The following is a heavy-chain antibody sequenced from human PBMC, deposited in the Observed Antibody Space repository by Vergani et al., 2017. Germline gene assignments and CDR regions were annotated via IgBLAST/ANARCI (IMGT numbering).Heavy chain of an antibody. CDR2: IIPIFGTA. D-gene: IGHD6-25*01. V-gene: IGHV1-69*01. J-gene: IGHJ6*03. CDR1: GGTFSSYA. Sequence: QVQLVQSGAEVKKPGSSVKVSCKASGGTFSSYAISWVRQAPGQGLEWMGGIIPIFGTANYAQKFQGRVTITADESTSTAYMELGSLRSEDTAVYYCASIHRGSAGSYYYYMDVWGKGTTVTVSS. CDR3: ASIHRGSAGSYYYYMDV.